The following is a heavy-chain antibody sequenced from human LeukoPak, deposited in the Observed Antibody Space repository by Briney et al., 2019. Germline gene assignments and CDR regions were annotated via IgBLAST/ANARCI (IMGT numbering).Heavy chain of an antibody. D-gene: IGHD3-10*01. CDR3: AKGYGSGSYYIGG. CDR1: GFTFSSYG. V-gene: IGHV3-30*18. CDR2: ISYDGNNK. J-gene: IGHJ4*02. Sequence: GGSLRLSCAASGFTFSSYGMHWVRQAPGKGLEWVAIISYDGNNKNYAESVKGRFTISRDNSKNTLYLQMNSLRAEDTAVYYCAKGYGSGSYYIGGWGQGTLVTVSS.